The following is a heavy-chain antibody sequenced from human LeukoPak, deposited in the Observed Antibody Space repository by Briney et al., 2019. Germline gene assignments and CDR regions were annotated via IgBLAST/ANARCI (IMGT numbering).Heavy chain of an antibody. CDR2: IYTSGST. V-gene: IGHV4-4*07. J-gene: IGHJ3*02. CDR3: ARPARRYCTNGVCSDAFDI. D-gene: IGHD2-8*01. CDR1: GGSISSYY. Sequence: PSETLSLTCTVSGGSISSYYWSWIRQPAGKGLEWIGRIYTSGSTNYSPSLKSRVTMSVDTSKNQFSLKLSSVTAADTAVYYCARPARRYCTNGVCSDAFDIWGQGTMVTVSS.